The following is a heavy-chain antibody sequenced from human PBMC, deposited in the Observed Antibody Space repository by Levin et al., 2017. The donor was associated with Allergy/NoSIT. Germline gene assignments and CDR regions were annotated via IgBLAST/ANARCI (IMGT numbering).Heavy chain of an antibody. CDR2: INHSGST. CDR3: ARGDGDIVVVVAATKFDY. D-gene: IGHD2-15*01. V-gene: IGHV4-34*01. CDR1: GGSFSGYY. J-gene: IGHJ4*02. Sequence: PSETLSLTCAVYGGSFSGYYWSWIRQPPGKGLEWIGEINHSGSTNYNPSLKSRVTISVDTSKNQFSLKLSSVTAADTAVYYCARGDGDIVVVVAATKFDYWGQGTLVTVSS.